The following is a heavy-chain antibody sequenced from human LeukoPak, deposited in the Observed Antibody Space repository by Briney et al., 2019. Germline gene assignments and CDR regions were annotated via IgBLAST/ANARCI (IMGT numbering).Heavy chain of an antibody. CDR1: GYTFTSHD. J-gene: IGHJ6*02. D-gene: IGHD3-10*02. Sequence: GASVKVSCKASGYTFTSHDINWVRQATGQGLEWMGWMNPNSGNTGYAQKFQGRVTMTRNTSISTAYMELSSLRSEDTAVYYCARRVRTYYYYGMDVWGQGTTVTVSS. CDR3: ARRVRTYYYYGMDV. CDR2: MNPNSGNT. V-gene: IGHV1-8*01.